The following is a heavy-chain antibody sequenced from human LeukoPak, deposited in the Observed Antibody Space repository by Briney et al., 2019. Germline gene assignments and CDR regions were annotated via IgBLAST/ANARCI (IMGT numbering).Heavy chain of an antibody. J-gene: IGHJ4*02. V-gene: IGHV3-33*01. CDR3: ATDRGLSYFDY. CDR1: GFTFSSYD. CDR2: IWSDGSNK. Sequence: QPGGSLRLSCAASGFTFSSYDMHWVRQAPGRGLEWVALIWSDGSNKYYADSVKGRFTISRDNSKNTLYLQMNSLGAEDTAVYYCATDRGLSYFDYWGQGTLVTVSS. D-gene: IGHD6-25*01.